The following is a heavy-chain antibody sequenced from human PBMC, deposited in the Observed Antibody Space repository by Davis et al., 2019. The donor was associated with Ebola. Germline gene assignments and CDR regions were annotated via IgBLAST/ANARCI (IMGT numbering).Heavy chain of an antibody. V-gene: IGHV3-9*01. D-gene: IGHD6-13*01. CDR1: GFTFDDYA. Sequence: SLKISCAASGFTFDDYAMHWVRQAPGKGLEWVSGISWNSGSIGYADSVKGRFTISRDNAKNSLYLQMNSLRAEDTAVYYCASGQQLAPWGQGTLVTVSS. J-gene: IGHJ4*02. CDR3: ASGQQLAP. CDR2: ISWNSGSI.